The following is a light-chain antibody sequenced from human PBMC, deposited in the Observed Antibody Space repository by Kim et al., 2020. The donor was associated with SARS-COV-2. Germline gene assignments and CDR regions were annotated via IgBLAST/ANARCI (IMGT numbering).Light chain of an antibody. CDR1: QSISSW. Sequence: SASVGDRVTITCRASQSISSWLAWYQQKPGKAPKLLIYKASSLESGVPSRFSGSGSGTEFTLTFSSLQPDDFATYYCQQYNSYWTFGQGTKVEIK. CDR2: KAS. J-gene: IGKJ1*01. CDR3: QQYNSYWT. V-gene: IGKV1-5*03.